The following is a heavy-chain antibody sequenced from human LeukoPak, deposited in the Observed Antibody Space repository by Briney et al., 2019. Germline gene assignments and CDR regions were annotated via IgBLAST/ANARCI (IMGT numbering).Heavy chain of an antibody. CDR1: GVTFSSYW. Sequence: PGGSLRLSCAASGVTFSSYWISWVRQAPGKGLEWVANIKQDGSEKYYVDSVKGRFTISRDNAKNLVHVEMSSLRGEDTAVYYCTRMAWRSRPFAYWGQGTLVTVSS. CDR3: TRMAWRSRPFAY. J-gene: IGHJ4*02. CDR2: IKQDGSEK. D-gene: IGHD2-2*01. V-gene: IGHV3-7*01.